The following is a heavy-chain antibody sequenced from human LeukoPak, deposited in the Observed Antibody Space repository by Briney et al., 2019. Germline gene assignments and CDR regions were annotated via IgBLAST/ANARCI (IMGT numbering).Heavy chain of an antibody. J-gene: IGHJ3*02. V-gene: IGHV1-18*01. Sequence: ASVKVSCKASGYTFTKYGISWVRQAPGQGLEWVGGITAAHKDTSYAQKFQGRVTVITDTSTNTASMELRSLRSDDTAVYYCAISYNYDSSPYFDEAFDIWGQGTEVTVSS. CDR2: ITAAHKDT. CDR1: GYTFTKYG. CDR3: AISYNYDSSPYFDEAFDI. D-gene: IGHD3-22*01.